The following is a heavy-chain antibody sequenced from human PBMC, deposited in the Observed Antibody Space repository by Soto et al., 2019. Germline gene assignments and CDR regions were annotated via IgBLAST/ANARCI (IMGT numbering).Heavy chain of an antibody. V-gene: IGHV3-30*18. CDR2: VSYDGSNQ. Sequence: QVQLVESGGGVVQPGRSLRLSCVGSGFNFNSYGMHWVRQAPGKGLEWVALVSYDGSNQYYADSVKGRFTTTRDNSKNTVYLQMSSLGPEDTALYYCAKDTTEVLAEVSWVDHWGQGTLVTVAS. CDR1: GFNFNSYG. D-gene: IGHD3-3*02. CDR3: AKDTTEVLAEVSWVDH. J-gene: IGHJ4*02.